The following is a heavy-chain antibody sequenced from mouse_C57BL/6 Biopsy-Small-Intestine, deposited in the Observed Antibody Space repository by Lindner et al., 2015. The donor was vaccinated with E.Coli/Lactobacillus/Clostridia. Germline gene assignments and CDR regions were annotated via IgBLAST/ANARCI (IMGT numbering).Heavy chain of an antibody. CDR2: IDPANGNT. CDR1: GFNIKDDY. Sequence: VQLQESGAELVRPGASVKLSCTASGFNIKDDYMHWVKQRPEQGLEWIGRIDPANGNTKYAPKFQDKATITAGTSSNTAYLQLSSLTSEDTAVYYCTRGGGYFGYFDVWGAGTTVTVSS. CDR3: TRGGGYFGYFDV. V-gene: IGHV14-4*01. J-gene: IGHJ1*01. D-gene: IGHD2-3*01.